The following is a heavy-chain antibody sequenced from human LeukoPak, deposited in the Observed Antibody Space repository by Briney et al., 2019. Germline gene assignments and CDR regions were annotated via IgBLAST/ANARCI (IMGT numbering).Heavy chain of an antibody. D-gene: IGHD3-10*01. CDR2: INHSGST. J-gene: IGHJ3*02. V-gene: IGHV4-34*01. CDR1: GGSFSGYY. CDR3: ATGITMVRGDAFDI. Sequence: SETLSLTCAVYGGSFSGYYWSWIRQPLGKGLEWIGEINHSGSTNYNPSLKSRVTISVDTSKNQFSLKLSSVTAADTAVYYCATGITMVRGDAFDIWGQGTMVTVSS.